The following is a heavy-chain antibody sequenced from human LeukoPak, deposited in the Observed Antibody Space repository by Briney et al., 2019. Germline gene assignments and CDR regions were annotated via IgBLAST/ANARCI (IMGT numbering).Heavy chain of an antibody. CDR2: ISNSGSTI. V-gene: IGHV3-11*01. CDR3: ARALLRYFDQTKFDP. Sequence: GGSLRLSCAASGFTFSDYYMSWIRQAPGKGLEWVSYISNSGSTIYYADSVKGRFTISRDNAKNSLYLQMNSLRAEDTAVYYCARALLRYFDQTKFDPWGQGTLVTVSS. CDR1: GFTFSDYY. D-gene: IGHD3-9*01. J-gene: IGHJ5*02.